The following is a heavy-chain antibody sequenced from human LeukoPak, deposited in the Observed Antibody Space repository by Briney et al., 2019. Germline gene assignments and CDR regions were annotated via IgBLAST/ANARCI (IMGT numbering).Heavy chain of an antibody. J-gene: IGHJ4*02. D-gene: IGHD6-6*01. CDR1: GGSISSSSYY. Sequence: SETLSLTCTVSGGSISSSSYYWGWIRQPPGKGLEWIGSIYCSGSTYYNPSLKSRVTISVDTSKNQFSLKLSSVTAADTAVYYCARAPSSSKPFDYWGQGTLVTVSS. CDR2: IYCSGST. CDR3: ARAPSSSKPFDY. V-gene: IGHV4-39*07.